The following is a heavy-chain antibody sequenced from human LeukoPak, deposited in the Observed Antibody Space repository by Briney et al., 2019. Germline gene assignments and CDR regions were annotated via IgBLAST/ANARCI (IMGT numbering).Heavy chain of an antibody. J-gene: IGHJ4*02. D-gene: IGHD3-3*01. CDR1: GHSLTELS. Sequence: ASVKVSCKVSGHSLTELSMHWVRQAPGKGLEWMGGFTPEEHKTIYAQKFQGRVTMTEDASTNTAYMSLTSLGSEDTAMYYCSTELLFGVVKSPEYWGQGSLVIVSS. V-gene: IGHV1-24*01. CDR2: FTPEEHKT. CDR3: STELLFGVVKSPEY.